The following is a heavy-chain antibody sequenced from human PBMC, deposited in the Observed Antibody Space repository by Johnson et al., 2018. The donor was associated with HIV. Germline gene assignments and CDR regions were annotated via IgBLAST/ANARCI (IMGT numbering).Heavy chain of an antibody. CDR3: ASRPGFYYYDSKDAFNI. D-gene: IGHD3-22*01. V-gene: IGHV3-33*01. J-gene: IGHJ3*02. Sequence: QVQLVESGGGVVQPGGSLRLSCATSGFTFSNYAMHWVRQAPGKGLEWVADIRYDGSNKYYADSVKGRVTISRDNSKNTLYLQMNSLRAEDTALYYCASRPGFYYYDSKDAFNIWGQGTMVTVSS. CDR2: IRYDGSNK. CDR1: GFTFSNYA.